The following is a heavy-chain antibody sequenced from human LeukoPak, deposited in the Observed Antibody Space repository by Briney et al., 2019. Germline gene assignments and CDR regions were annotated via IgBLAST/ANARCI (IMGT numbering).Heavy chain of an antibody. CDR1: GGSFSGYY. J-gene: IGHJ5*02. Sequence: QSSETLSLTCAVYGGSFSGYYWSWIRQPPGKGLEWIGEINHSGSTNYNPSLKSRVTISVDTSKNQFSLKLSSVTAADTAVYYCARSIVVVPAAITRFDPWGQGTLVTVSS. CDR3: ARSIVVVPAAITRFDP. CDR2: INHSGST. V-gene: IGHV4-34*01. D-gene: IGHD2-2*02.